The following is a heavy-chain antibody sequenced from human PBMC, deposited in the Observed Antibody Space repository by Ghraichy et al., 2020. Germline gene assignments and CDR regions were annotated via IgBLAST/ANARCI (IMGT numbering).Heavy chain of an antibody. J-gene: IGHJ4*02. CDR2: INHSGST. Sequence: SETLSLTCAVYGGSFSGYYWSWIRQPPGKGLEWIGEINHSGSTNYNPSLKSRVTMSVDTSKNQFSLKLSSVTAADTAVYYCAGLWFGELPSDYWGQGTLVTVSS. V-gene: IGHV4-34*01. D-gene: IGHD3-10*01. CDR1: GGSFSGYY. CDR3: AGLWFGELPSDY.